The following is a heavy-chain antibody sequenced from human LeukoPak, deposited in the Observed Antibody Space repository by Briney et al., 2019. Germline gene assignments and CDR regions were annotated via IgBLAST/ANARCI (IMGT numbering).Heavy chain of an antibody. CDR1: GFTFSSHE. V-gene: IGHV3-48*03. CDR3: ARRFDV. J-gene: IGHJ2*01. Sequence: GGPLRLSCAASGFTFSSHEMNWVRQAPGKGLEWVSYIGGSGTPIYYADSVKGRFTISRDNAKNSLYLQMNSLRAEDTATYYCARRFDVWGRGTLVTVSS. CDR2: IGGSGTPI.